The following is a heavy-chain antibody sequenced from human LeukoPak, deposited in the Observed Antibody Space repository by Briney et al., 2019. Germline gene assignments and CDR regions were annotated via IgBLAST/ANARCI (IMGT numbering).Heavy chain of an antibody. J-gene: IGHJ4*02. CDR1: GFTFSSYA. V-gene: IGHV3-23*01. CDR2: ISGSGYST. Sequence: GGSLRLSCAASGFTFSSYAMSWVRQAPGKGLEWVSGISGSGYSTYYADSVKGRFTISRDNSKNTLFLQMNSLRAEDTAVYYCAKDRLRQQLVPTHFDYWGQGTLVTVSS. CDR3: AKDRLRQQLVPTHFDY. D-gene: IGHD6-13*01.